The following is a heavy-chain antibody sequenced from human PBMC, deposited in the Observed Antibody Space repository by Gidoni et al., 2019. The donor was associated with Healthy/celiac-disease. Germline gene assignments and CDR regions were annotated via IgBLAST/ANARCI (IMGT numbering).Heavy chain of an antibody. CDR3: AKDLVFLGYCSSTSCYTEFYYYYGMDV. J-gene: IGHJ6*02. CDR2: IWYDGSNK. D-gene: IGHD2-2*02. Sequence: QVQLVDSGGGVVQPGRSLRLSCAASGFTFSSYGMHWVRPAPGKGLEWVAVIWYDGSNKYYADSVKGRFTISRDNSKNTLYLQMNSLRAEDTAVYYCAKDLVFLGYCSSTSCYTEFYYYYGMDVWGQGTTVTVSS. V-gene: IGHV3-33*06. CDR1: GFTFSSYG.